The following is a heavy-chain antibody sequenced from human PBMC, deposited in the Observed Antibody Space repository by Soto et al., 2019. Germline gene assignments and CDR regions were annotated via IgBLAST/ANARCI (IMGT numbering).Heavy chain of an antibody. D-gene: IGHD3-16*01. CDR2: ISYDGTNK. CDR3: ARDSYGLDY. Sequence: QVQLVESGGGVVQPGRSLRLSCAASGFTFSSYGIHWVRQAPGKGLEWVALISYDGTNKHYADSVKGRFTISRDNSKNTLYLEMNSPRAEDTAAYYCARDSYGLDYWGQGTLVTVSS. V-gene: IGHV3-30*03. CDR1: GFTFSSYG. J-gene: IGHJ4*02.